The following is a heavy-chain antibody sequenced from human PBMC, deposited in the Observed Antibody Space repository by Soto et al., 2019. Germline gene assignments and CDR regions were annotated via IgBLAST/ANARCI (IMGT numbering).Heavy chain of an antibody. CDR1: GFTFSGSA. D-gene: IGHD3-3*02. J-gene: IGHJ4*02. CDR3: TSSISSHFDH. CDR2: LRNKANSYAT. Sequence: EVQLVESGGGLVQPGGSLKLSCEASGFTFSGSAMHWVRQASGKGLEWVGSLRNKANSYATVNAASVKGRFTLSRDDSKKTAYLQMTSLKTEDTAEYYCTSSISSHFDHRVQGTLVTDSS. V-gene: IGHV3-73*01.